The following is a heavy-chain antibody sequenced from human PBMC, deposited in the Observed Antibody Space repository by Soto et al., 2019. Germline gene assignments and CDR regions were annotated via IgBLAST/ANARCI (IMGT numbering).Heavy chain of an antibody. CDR3: AREQACDDYDSRDYSDD. Sequence: GGALRLSCAASGFTFSSYSMNWVRQAPGKGLEWVSSISSSSSYIYYADSVKGRFTISRDNAKNSLYLQMNSLRAEDTAVYYCAREQACDDYDSRDYSDDWGQGSLVIVSS. CDR1: GFTFSSYS. D-gene: IGHD3-22*01. J-gene: IGHJ4*01. V-gene: IGHV3-21*01. CDR2: ISSSSSYI.